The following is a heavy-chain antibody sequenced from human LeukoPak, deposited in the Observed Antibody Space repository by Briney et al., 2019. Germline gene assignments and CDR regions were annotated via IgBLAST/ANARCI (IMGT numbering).Heavy chain of an antibody. CDR2: ISYDGSNK. Sequence: PGGSLRLSCAASGFTFSSYGMHWVRQAPGKGLEWVAVISYDGSNKYYADSVKGRFTISRDNSKNTLYLQMNSLRAEDTAVYYCARGSQGVVVPAAIFRGGWFDPWGQGTLVTVSS. D-gene: IGHD2-2*02. J-gene: IGHJ5*02. CDR3: ARGSQGVVVPAAIFRGGWFDP. V-gene: IGHV3-30*03. CDR1: GFTFSSYG.